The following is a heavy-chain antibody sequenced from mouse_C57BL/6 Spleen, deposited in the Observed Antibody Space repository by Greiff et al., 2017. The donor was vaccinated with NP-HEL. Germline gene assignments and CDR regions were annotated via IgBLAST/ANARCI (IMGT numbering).Heavy chain of an antibody. CDR3: ARRGSNYAMDY. Sequence: VKLMESGAELVRPGTSVKVSCKASGYAFTNYLIEWVKQRPGQGLEWIGVINPGSGGTNYNEKFKGKATLTADKSSSTAYMQLSSLTSEDSAVYFCARRGSNYAMDYWGQGTSVTVSS. D-gene: IGHD5-1*01. CDR2: INPGSGGT. CDR1: GYAFTNYL. J-gene: IGHJ4*01. V-gene: IGHV1-54*01.